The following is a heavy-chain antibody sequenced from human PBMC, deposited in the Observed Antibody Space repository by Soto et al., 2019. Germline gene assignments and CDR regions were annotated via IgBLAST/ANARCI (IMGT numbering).Heavy chain of an antibody. V-gene: IGHV3-48*03. CDR3: ARVLYATWSSFDY. CDR2: ITSGGTT. CDR1: GFTFSSYE. Sequence: GGSLRLSCTASGFTFSSYEMTWVRQAPGKGLEWISYITSGGTTYYADSAKGRFTISRDNAKNSLYLHLNSLTAEDTAIYYCARVLYATWSSFDYWGQGTLVTVSS. J-gene: IGHJ4*02. D-gene: IGHD1-26*01.